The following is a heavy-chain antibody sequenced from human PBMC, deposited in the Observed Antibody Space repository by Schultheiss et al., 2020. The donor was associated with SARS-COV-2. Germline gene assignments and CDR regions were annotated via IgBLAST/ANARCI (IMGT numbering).Heavy chain of an antibody. V-gene: IGHV3-30*12. J-gene: IGHJ4*02. Sequence: GESLKISCAASGFTFSSYGMHWVRQAQGKGLEWVAVISYDGSNKYYADSVKGRFTISRDNSKNTLYLQKNSLRAEDTAVYYCARGTPTQGFDYCCQGTLVTVSS. CDR1: GFTFSSYG. CDR3: ARGTPTQGFDY. CDR2: ISYDGSNK.